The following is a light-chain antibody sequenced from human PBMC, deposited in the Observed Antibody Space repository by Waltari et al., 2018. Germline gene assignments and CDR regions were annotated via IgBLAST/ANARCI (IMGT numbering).Light chain of an antibody. J-gene: IGKJ4*01. CDR1: QDIRSW. CDR2: AAS. Sequence: DIHMTQSPTSVSASVGHSVTLTCRASQDIRSWLAWYQPKPGKAPKLLISAASGLESGVPSRFSGRGSGTDFTLTISSLQPEDFATYYCQQADRLPLTFGGGTKVEIK. V-gene: IGKV1-12*01. CDR3: QQADRLPLT.